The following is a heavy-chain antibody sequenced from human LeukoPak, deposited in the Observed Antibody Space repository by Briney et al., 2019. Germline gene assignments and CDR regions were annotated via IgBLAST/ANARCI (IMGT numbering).Heavy chain of an antibody. CDR3: ARAPVYSTAPGYYYGMDV. Sequence: SVKVSCKASGGTFSSYAISWVRQAPGQGLEWMGRIIPIFGIANYAQKFQGRVTITADKSTSTAYMELSSLRSEDTAVYYCARAPVYSTAPGYYYGMDVWGQGTTVTVSS. CDR1: GGTFSSYA. V-gene: IGHV1-69*04. CDR2: IIPIFGIA. D-gene: IGHD6-13*01. J-gene: IGHJ6*02.